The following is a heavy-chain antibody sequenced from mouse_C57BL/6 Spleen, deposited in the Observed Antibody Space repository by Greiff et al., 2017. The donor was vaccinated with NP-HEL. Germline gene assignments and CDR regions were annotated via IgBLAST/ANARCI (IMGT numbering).Heavy chain of an antibody. CDR3: ARDQNYYGSSWWYFDV. CDR2: ISYSGST. V-gene: IGHV3-1*01. J-gene: IGHJ1*03. Sequence: EVKLMESGPGMVKPSQSLSLTCTVTGYSITSGYDWHWIRHFPGNKLEWMGYISYSGSTNYNPSLKSRISITHDTSKNHFFLKLNSVTTEDTATYYCARDQNYYGSSWWYFDVWGTGITVTVSS. CDR1: GYSITSGYD. D-gene: IGHD1-1*01.